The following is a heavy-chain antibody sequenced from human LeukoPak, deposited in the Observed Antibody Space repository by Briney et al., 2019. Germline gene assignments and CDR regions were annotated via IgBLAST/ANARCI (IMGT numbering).Heavy chain of an antibody. CDR3: ARDRSSGWYVYDY. D-gene: IGHD6-19*01. CDR2: IYSGSST. CDR1: GFTVSSNY. V-gene: IGHV3-53*01. J-gene: IGHJ4*02. Sequence: GGSLRLSCVASGFTVSSNYMSWVRQAPGKGLEWVSVIYSGSSTYCAESVKGRFTISRNTSKNTLYLQMNSLRADDTAVYYCARDRSSGWYVYDYWGQGTLVTVSS.